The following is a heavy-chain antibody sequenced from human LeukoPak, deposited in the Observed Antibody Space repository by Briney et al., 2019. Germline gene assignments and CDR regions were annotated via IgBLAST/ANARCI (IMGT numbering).Heavy chain of an antibody. CDR3: ARGFYGSGSQFDY. Sequence: SETLSLTCAVSGGSISSGDYPWSWIRQPPGKGLEWIGYIFHTGHTSYNPSLKSRVTISVDMSKNQLSLKLNSVTAADTAVYYCARGFYGSGSQFDYWGQGTLVTVSS. J-gene: IGHJ4*02. CDR1: GGSISSGDYP. V-gene: IGHV4-30-2*01. CDR2: IFHTGHT. D-gene: IGHD3-10*01.